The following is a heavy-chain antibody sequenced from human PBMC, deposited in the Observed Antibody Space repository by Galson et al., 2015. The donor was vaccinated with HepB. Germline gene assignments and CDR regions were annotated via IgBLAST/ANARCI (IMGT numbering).Heavy chain of an antibody. J-gene: IGHJ3*02. V-gene: IGHV3-7*03. CDR1: GFTFSSHW. CDR2: IKEDGSDK. CDR3: ARWLGTFDI. D-gene: IGHD6-19*01. Sequence: LRLSCAASGFTFSSHWMSWVRQAPGKGPEWVANIKEDGSDKYYVDSVKGRFTISRDNAKNSLCLQMNSLRAEDTAVYYCARWLGTFDIWGQGTMVTVSS.